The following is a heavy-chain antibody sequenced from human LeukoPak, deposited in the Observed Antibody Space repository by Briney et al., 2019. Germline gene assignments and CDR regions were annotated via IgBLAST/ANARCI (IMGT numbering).Heavy chain of an antibody. Sequence: ASVKVSCKASGYTFTGYYMHWVRQAPGQGLEWMGGIIPIFGTANYAQKFQGRVTITADKSTSTAYMELSSLRSEDTAVYYCASSPRGYWGQGTLVTVSS. CDR3: ASSPRGY. CDR2: IIPIFGTA. CDR1: GYTFTGYY. V-gene: IGHV1-69*06. J-gene: IGHJ4*02.